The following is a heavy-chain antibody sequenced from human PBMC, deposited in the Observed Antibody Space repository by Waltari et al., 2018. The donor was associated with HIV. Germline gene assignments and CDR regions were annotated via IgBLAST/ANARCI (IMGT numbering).Heavy chain of an antibody. CDR1: GFTFTTST. Sequence: VQLVESVGGLVQPGGSRGTYCSASGFTFTTSTINWVRQGPGKRLEWVSYINREGSIKYYADSVKGRFTISRDNAKNSLYLQMGGLRGEDTAVYYCASGRIFDESGYYGKFWGQGTRVTVAS. D-gene: IGHD3-22*01. V-gene: IGHV3-48*04. CDR3: ASGRIFDESGYYGKF. CDR2: INREGSIK. J-gene: IGHJ4*02.